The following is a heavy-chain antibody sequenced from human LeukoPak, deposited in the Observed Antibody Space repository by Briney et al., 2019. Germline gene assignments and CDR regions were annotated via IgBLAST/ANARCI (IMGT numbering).Heavy chain of an antibody. D-gene: IGHD3-3*01. CDR3: ARIGIRIFGVVTSEAFDI. J-gene: IGHJ3*02. Sequence: GASVKVSCKVSGYTLTELSMHWVRQAPGKGLEWMGGFDPEDGETIYAQKFQGRVTMTEDTSTDTAYMELSSLRSEDTAVYYCARIGIRIFGVVTSEAFDIWGQGTMVTVSS. V-gene: IGHV1-24*01. CDR2: FDPEDGET. CDR1: GYTLTELS.